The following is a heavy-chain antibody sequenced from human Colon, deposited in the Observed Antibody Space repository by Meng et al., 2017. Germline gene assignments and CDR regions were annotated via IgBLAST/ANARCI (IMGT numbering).Heavy chain of an antibody. D-gene: IGHD4/OR15-4a*01. CDR1: GFTFSGYW. V-gene: IGHV3-74*03. Sequence: GGSLRLSCAASGFTFSGYWMHWVRQVPGKGLVGVSRINGDGSSTTYADSVKGRFTISRDNAKNTLYLQMNSLRVEDTAVYSCARALNDDNGETFWGQGTLVTVSS. CDR2: INGDGSST. CDR3: ARALNDDNGETF. J-gene: IGHJ4*02.